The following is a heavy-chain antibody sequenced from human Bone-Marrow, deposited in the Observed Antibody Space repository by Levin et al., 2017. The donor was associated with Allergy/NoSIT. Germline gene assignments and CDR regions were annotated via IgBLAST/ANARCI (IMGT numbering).Heavy chain of an antibody. V-gene: IGHV4-30-2*01. CDR3: ARDRGVRRPVGWFDP. CDR1: GGSISSGGYS. D-gene: IGHD4-23*01. J-gene: IGHJ5*02. Sequence: TSETLSLTCAVSGGSISSGGYSWSWIRQPPGKGLEWIGYIYHSGSTYYNPSLKSRVTISVDRSKNQFSLKLSSVTAADTAVYYCARDRGVRRPVGWFDPWGQGTLVTVSS. CDR2: IYHSGST.